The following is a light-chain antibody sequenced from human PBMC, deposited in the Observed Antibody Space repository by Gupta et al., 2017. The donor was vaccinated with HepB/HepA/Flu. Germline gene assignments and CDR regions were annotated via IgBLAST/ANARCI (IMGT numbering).Light chain of an antibody. CDR2: ATS. V-gene: IGKV1-39*01. J-gene: IGKJ1*01. Sequence: DIHMTQSPSSLSASVGDIITITRRASQSISRFLNWYRQKPGKAPELLINATSNLQTRVPSTFSGRGCGTEYTLTITSLQSEDFATYFCQQSISTPWTFGQGTKVEIK. CDR1: QSISRF. CDR3: QQSISTPWT.